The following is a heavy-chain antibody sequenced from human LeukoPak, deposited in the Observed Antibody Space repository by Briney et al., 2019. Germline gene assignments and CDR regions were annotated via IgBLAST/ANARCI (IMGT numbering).Heavy chain of an antibody. D-gene: IGHD1-26*01. CDR1: GGSMTSSTYY. Sequence: PSETLSLTCTVSGGSMTSSTYYWGWIRQPPGKGLEWIGSIYYNGRTYYNPSLKSRVTISVDTSKNQFYLNLNSVTAADTAVYYCARPRIVGAIDAFDVWGQGTVVSVSS. J-gene: IGHJ3*01. V-gene: IGHV4-39*01. CDR2: IYYNGRT. CDR3: ARPRIVGAIDAFDV.